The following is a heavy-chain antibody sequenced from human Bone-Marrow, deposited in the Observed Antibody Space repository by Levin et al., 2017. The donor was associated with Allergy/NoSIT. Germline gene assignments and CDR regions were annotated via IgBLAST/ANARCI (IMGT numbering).Heavy chain of an antibody. CDR1: GGSISSYY. Sequence: SETLSLTCTVSGGSISSYYWSWIRQPPGKGLEWIGYIYYSGSTNYNPSLKSRVTISVDTSKNQFSLKLSSVTAADTAVYYCARYYYDSSGYYPGAFDSWGQGTMVTVSS. D-gene: IGHD3-22*01. CDR3: ARYYYDSSGYYPGAFDS. V-gene: IGHV4-59*01. J-gene: IGHJ3*02. CDR2: IYYSGST.